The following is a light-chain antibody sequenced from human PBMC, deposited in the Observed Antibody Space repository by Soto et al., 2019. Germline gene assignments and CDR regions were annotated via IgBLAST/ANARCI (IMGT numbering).Light chain of an antibody. CDR2: GAS. CDR1: QSVSTNF. J-gene: IGKJ1*01. CDR3: QQYGRTSWT. Sequence: EIVLTQSPGTLSLSPGEGATLSCRASQSVSTNFFAWYQQKPGQAPRLLLYGASTRATGIPDRFSGSGSGTDFTLTISRLEPEDFAVYYCQQYGRTSWTFGQGTKV. V-gene: IGKV3-20*01.